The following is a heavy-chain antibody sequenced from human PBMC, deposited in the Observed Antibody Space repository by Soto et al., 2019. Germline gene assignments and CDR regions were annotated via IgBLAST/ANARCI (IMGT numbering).Heavy chain of an antibody. Sequence: GGSLRLSCAASGFTFSSYSINWVRQTPAKGLEWVSAISSSGTYIFYSDSVKGRYIISRDNAKNSVYLQMNSLRAEDTAVYYCARDRKALLHDFDYWGQGTQVTVPS. V-gene: IGHV3-21*01. D-gene: IGHD3-10*01. CDR1: GFTFSSYS. CDR2: ISSSGTYI. J-gene: IGHJ4*02. CDR3: ARDRKALLHDFDY.